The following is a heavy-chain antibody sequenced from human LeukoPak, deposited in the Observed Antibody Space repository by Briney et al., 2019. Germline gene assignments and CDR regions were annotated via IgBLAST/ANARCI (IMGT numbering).Heavy chain of an antibody. D-gene: IGHD2-21*02. CDR3: AKDMTLAYCGGDCSAPFDY. CDR1: GFTFDDYA. V-gene: IGHV3-43*02. Sequence: GXXRLSCAASGFTFDDYAMHWVRQAPGKGLEWVSLISGDGGSTYYADSVKGRFTISRDNSKNSLYLQMNSLRTEDTALYYCAKDMTLAYCGGDCSAPFDYWGQGTLVTVSS. J-gene: IGHJ4*02. CDR2: ISGDGGST.